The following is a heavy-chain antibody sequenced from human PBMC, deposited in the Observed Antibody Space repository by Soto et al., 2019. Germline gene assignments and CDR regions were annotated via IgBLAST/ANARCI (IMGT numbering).Heavy chain of an antibody. D-gene: IGHD2-2*01. V-gene: IGHV4-61*01. CDR2: IYYSGST. Sequence: PSETLSLTCTVSGGSVSSGSYYWSWIRQPPGKGLEWIGYIYYSGSTNYNPSLKSRVTISVDTSKNQFSLKLSSVTAADTAVYYCAREGPGDYCSSTSCYGPYYYYSGTDVWGQGTTVTVSS. J-gene: IGHJ6*02. CDR3: AREGPGDYCSSTSCYGPYYYYSGTDV. CDR1: GGSVSSGSYY.